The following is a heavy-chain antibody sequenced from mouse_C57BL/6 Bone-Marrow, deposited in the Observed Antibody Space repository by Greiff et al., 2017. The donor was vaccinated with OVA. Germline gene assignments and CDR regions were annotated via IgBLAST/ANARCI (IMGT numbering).Heavy chain of an antibody. CDR1: GYTFTSYW. V-gene: IGHV1-64*01. Sequence: QVQLQQPGAELVKPGASVKLSCKASGYTFTSYWMHWVKQRPGQGLEWIGMIHPNSGSTNYNEKFKSKATLTVDKSSSTAYMQLSSLTSEDSAVYYCARELNWDAYWGQGTLVTVSA. J-gene: IGHJ3*01. D-gene: IGHD4-1*01. CDR3: ARELNWDAY. CDR2: IHPNSGST.